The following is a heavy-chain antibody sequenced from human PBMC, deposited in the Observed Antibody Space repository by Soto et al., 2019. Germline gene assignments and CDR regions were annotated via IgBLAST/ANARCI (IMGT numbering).Heavy chain of an antibody. J-gene: IGHJ4*02. CDR3: AHIEYCSGGSCQYYFDY. D-gene: IGHD2-15*01. Sequence: QITLKESGPTLVKPTQTLTLTCTFSGFSFSTSGVGVDWISQPPGKALEWLALIYWEDDKRYSPSLKSRLTITKDTSKNQVVLTMTNMDPVDTATYYCAHIEYCSGGSCQYYFDYWGQGTLVTVSS. V-gene: IGHV2-5*02. CDR1: GFSFSTSGVG. CDR2: IYWEDDK.